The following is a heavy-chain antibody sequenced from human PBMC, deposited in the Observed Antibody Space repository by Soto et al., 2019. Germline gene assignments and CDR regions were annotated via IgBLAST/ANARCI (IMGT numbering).Heavy chain of an antibody. CDR2: IYYSGST. Sequence: SEPLSLPCTVCDASISSYYWSSIRQRPGKGLEWIGYIYYSGSTNYNPSLKSRVTISVDTSKNQFSLKLSSVTAADTAVYYCARQGYDILTGYYNPHYYYYGMDVWGQGTTVT. V-gene: IGHV4-59*08. D-gene: IGHD3-9*01. J-gene: IGHJ6*02. CDR1: DASISSYY. CDR3: ARQGYDILTGYYNPHYYYYGMDV.